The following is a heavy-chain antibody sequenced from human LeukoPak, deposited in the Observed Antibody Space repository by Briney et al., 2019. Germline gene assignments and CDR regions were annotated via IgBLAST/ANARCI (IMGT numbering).Heavy chain of an antibody. CDR2: IKQDGSEK. CDR1: GFTFSSYA. J-gene: IGHJ3*02. CDR3: ATEISAFDI. V-gene: IGHV3-7*01. Sequence: GGSLRLSCSASGFTFSSYAMHWVRQAPGKGLEWVANIKQDGSEKYYVDSVKGRFTISRDNAKNSLYLQMNSLRAEDTAVYYCATEISAFDIWGQGTMVTVSS.